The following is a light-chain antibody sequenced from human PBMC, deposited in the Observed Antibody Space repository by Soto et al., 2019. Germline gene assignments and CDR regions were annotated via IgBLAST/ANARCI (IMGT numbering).Light chain of an antibody. J-gene: IGKJ1*01. CDR3: QQRYSWPRT. CDR1: QSVISQ. CDR2: DTS. V-gene: IGKV3-11*01. Sequence: EIVLTQSPATLSLSPGERATLSCRASQSVISQLSWYQHKPGQAPSLLIYDTSNKAPGIPARFSGSGSGTDFTLTIISLDPEDFAVYYCQQRYSWPRTFGQGTKVDIK.